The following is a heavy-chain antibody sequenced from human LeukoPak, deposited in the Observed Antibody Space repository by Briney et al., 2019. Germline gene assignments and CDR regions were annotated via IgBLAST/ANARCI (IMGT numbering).Heavy chain of an antibody. D-gene: IGHD3-10*01. Sequence: PSETLSPTCTVSGGSISSYYWSWIRQPPGKGLEWIGYIYYSGSTNYNPSLKSRVTISVDTSKNQFSLKLSSVTAADTAVYYCARDRDYYGSKNWFDPWGQGTLVTVSS. CDR1: GGSISSYY. CDR3: ARDRDYYGSKNWFDP. CDR2: IYYSGST. J-gene: IGHJ5*02. V-gene: IGHV4-59*01.